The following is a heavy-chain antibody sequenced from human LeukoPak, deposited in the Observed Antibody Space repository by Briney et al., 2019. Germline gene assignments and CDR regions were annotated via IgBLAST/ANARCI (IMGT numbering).Heavy chain of an antibody. Sequence: SETLSLTCTVSGGSISSYYWSWIRQPPGKGLEWIGYIYYSGSTNYNPSLKSRVTISVDTSKNQFSLKLSSVTAADTAVYYCARRQGDSSGYFFDYWGQGTLVTVSS. D-gene: IGHD3-22*01. V-gene: IGHV4-59*01. CDR2: IYYSGST. J-gene: IGHJ4*02. CDR1: GGSISSYY. CDR3: ARRQGDSSGYFFDY.